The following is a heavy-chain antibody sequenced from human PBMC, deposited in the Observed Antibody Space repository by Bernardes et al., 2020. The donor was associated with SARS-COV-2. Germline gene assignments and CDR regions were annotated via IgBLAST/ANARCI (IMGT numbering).Heavy chain of an antibody. CDR3: ARGITNYDFWSGYFDRFRNDAFDI. CDR1: GGSISSYY. D-gene: IGHD3-3*01. Sequence: SETLSLTCTVSGGSISSYYWSWIRQPPGKGLEWIGYIYYSGSTNYNPSLKSRVTISVDTSKNQFSLKLSSVTAADTAVYYCARGITNYDFWSGYFDRFRNDAFDIWGQGTMVTVSS. J-gene: IGHJ3*02. V-gene: IGHV4-59*08. CDR2: IYYSGST.